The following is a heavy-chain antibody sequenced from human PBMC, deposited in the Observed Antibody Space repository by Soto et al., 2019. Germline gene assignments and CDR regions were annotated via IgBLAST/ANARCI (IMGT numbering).Heavy chain of an antibody. CDR1: GGSMRSTSYY. CDR2: IYFGGRT. J-gene: IGHJ4*02. CDR3: ARQPNYDYGDYGPMDY. V-gene: IGHV4-39*01. D-gene: IGHD4-17*01. Sequence: SETLSLTCTVSGGSMRSTSYYWGWIRQPPGKGLEWIGSIYFGGRTYYNPSLKSRVTISVDTSKKQLSLKLSSLTAADTAVYYCARQPNYDYGDYGPMDYWGQGSLVTVYS.